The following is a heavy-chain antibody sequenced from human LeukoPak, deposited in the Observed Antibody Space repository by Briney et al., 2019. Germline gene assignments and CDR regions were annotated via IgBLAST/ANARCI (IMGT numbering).Heavy chain of an antibody. J-gene: IGHJ6*02. V-gene: IGHV1-2*06. CDR2: INPNSGGT. CDR3: AQNGCSGGSCYLDYYYGMDV. D-gene: IGHD2-15*01. CDR1: GYTFTGYY. Sequence: ASVKVSCKASGYTFTGYYMHWVRQAPGQGLEWMGRINPNSGGTNYAQKFQGRVTMTRDTSISTAYMELSGLRSDDTAVYYCAQNGCSGGSCYLDYYYGMDVWGQGTTVTVSS.